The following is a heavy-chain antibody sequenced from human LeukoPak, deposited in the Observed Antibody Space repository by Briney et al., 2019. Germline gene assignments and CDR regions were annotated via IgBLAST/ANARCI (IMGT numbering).Heavy chain of an antibody. J-gene: IGHJ1*01. Sequence: PSETLSLTCTVSGGSVSSGAYYWSWSRQPPGKGLEWIVYISDSGNTDYNPSLKSRVTISADTPKNQFSLRLSSVTAADTAVYYCARVVLTYTTRWSDFFHLWGQGTLVTVSS. CDR3: ARVVLTYTTRWSDFFHL. D-gene: IGHD2-15*01. CDR2: ISDSGNT. CDR1: GGSVSSGAYY. V-gene: IGHV4-61*08.